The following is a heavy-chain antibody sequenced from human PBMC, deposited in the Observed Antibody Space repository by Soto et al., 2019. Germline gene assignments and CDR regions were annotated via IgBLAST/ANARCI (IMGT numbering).Heavy chain of an antibody. Sequence: SVKVSCKASGGTFSSYAISWVRQAPGQGLEWMGGIIPIFGTANYAQKSQGRVTITADESTSTAYMELSSLRSEDTAVYYCARSYYDILTGYYVYYGMDVWGQGTTVTVSS. J-gene: IGHJ6*02. D-gene: IGHD3-9*01. V-gene: IGHV1-69*13. CDR1: GGTFSSYA. CDR2: IIPIFGTA. CDR3: ARSYYDILTGYYVYYGMDV.